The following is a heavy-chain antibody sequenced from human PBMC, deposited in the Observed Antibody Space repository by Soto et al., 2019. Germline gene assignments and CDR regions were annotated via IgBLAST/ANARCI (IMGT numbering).Heavy chain of an antibody. V-gene: IGHV1-2*04. CDR1: GYTFTGYY. Sequence: ASVKVSCKASGYTFTGYYMHWVRQAPGQGLEWMGWINPNSGGTNYAQKFQGWVTMTRDTSISTAYMELSRLRSDDTAVYYCARAWGFTYYDYIGGSFWPDYWGQGTLVTVS. J-gene: IGHJ4*02. CDR3: ARAWGFTYYDYIGGSFWPDY. D-gene: IGHD3-16*01. CDR2: INPNSGGT.